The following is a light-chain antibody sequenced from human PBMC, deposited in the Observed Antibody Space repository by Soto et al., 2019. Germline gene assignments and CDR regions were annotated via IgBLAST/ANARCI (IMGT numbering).Light chain of an antibody. J-gene: IGKJ2*01. CDR1: HSVSSTY. CDR3: QQYGSSPPYT. Sequence: EIVLTQSPGTLSLSPGERATLSCRASHSVSSTYLAWYQQKPGQAPRLLLYGASSRATGIPDRFSGSGSGTDFTLTIIRLEPEDFAVYYCQQYGSSPPYTFGQGTKLEIK. V-gene: IGKV3-20*01. CDR2: GAS.